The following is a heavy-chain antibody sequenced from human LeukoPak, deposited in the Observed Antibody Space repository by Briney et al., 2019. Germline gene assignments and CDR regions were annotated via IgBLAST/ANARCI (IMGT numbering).Heavy chain of an antibody. D-gene: IGHD6-13*01. Sequence: SETLSLTCTVSGGSISSYYWSWIRQPPGKGLESIGYIYYSNTNYNPSLKSRVTISVDTSKNQFSLKLSSVTAADTAVYYCARTYGSSGLGYFDLWGRGTLVTVSS. J-gene: IGHJ2*01. V-gene: IGHV4-59*08. CDR1: GGSISSYY. CDR3: ARTYGSSGLGYFDL. CDR2: IYYSNT.